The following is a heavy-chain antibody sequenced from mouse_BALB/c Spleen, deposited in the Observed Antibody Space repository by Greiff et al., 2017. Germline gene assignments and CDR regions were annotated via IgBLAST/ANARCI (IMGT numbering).Heavy chain of an antibody. CDR3: ARDYYYGSSPYAMDY. D-gene: IGHD1-1*01. V-gene: IGHV5-9-3*01. Sequence: EVKLVESGGGLVKPGGSLKLSCAASGFTFSSYAMSWVRQTPEKRLEWVATISSGGSYTYYPDSVKGRFTISRDNAKNTLYLQMSSLRSEDMAMYYCARDYYYGSSPYAMDYWGQGTSVTVSS. CDR2: ISSGGSYT. CDR1: GFTFSSYA. J-gene: IGHJ4*01.